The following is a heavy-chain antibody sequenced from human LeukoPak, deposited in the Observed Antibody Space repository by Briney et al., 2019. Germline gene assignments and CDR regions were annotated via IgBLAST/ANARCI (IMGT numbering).Heavy chain of an antibody. D-gene: IGHD2/OR15-2a*01. V-gene: IGHV4-59*01. Sequence: PSETLSLTCTVSRGSISDYYWSWIRQPPGEGLEWIGYIFYTGSTNYNPSLNSRVTISLDTSKNQFSPNLNSVTAADTAVYYCARELKVGNTGYYFDYWGQGTLVTVSS. CDR1: RGSISDYY. CDR3: ARELKVGNTGYYFDY. J-gene: IGHJ4*02. CDR2: IFYTGST.